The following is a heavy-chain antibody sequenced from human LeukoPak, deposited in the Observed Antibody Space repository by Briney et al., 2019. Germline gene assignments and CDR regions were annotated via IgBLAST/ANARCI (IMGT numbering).Heavy chain of an antibody. Sequence: GGSLRLSCAASGFTFSSYEMNWVRQAPGKGLEWVSYISSSGSTIYYADSVKGRFTISRDSAKNSLYLQMNSLRAEDTAVYYCARDLRYFGLDYWGQGTLVTVSS. CDR2: ISSSGSTI. J-gene: IGHJ4*02. CDR3: ARDLRYFGLDY. D-gene: IGHD3-9*01. CDR1: GFTFSSYE. V-gene: IGHV3-48*03.